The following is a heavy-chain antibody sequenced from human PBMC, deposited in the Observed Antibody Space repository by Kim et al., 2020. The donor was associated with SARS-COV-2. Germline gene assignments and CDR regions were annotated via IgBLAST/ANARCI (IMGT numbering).Heavy chain of an antibody. CDR3: ARHGVDSSSVNWFDP. Sequence: GESLKISCKGSGYSFTSYWIGWVRQMPGKGLEWMGIIYPGDSDTRYSPSFQGQVTISADKSISTAYLQWSSLKASDTAMYYCARHGVDSSSVNWFDPWGQGTLVTVSS. V-gene: IGHV5-51*01. CDR2: IYPGDSDT. CDR1: GYSFTSYW. J-gene: IGHJ5*02. D-gene: IGHD6-13*01.